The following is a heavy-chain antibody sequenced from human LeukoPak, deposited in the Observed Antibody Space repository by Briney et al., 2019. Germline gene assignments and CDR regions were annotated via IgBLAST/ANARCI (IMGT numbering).Heavy chain of an antibody. D-gene: IGHD6-19*01. CDR1: GFTFSSYS. J-gene: IGHJ6*02. V-gene: IGHV3-21*01. Sequence: PGGSLRLSCAASGFTFSSYSMNWVRQAPGEGLEWVSSISSSSSYIYYADSVKGRFTISRDNAKNSLYLQMNSLRAEDTAVYYCARDRPLWLAQTYYYYYGMDVWGQGTTVTVSS. CDR3: ARDRPLWLAQTYYYYYGMDV. CDR2: ISSSSSYI.